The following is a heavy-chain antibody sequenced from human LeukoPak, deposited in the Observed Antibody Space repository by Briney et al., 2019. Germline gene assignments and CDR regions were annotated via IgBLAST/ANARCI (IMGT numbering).Heavy chain of an antibody. CDR2: IIPIFGTA. J-gene: IGHJ6*02. CDR3: ARRSSGYDFNYYYYGMDV. CDR1: GGTFSSYA. V-gene: IGHV1-69*13. Sequence: SVKVSCKASGGTFSSYAISWVRQAPGQGLEWMGGIIPIFGTANYAQKFQGRVTITAGESTSTAYMELSSLRSEDTAVYYCARRSSGYDFNYYYYGMDVWGQGTTVTVSS. D-gene: IGHD5-12*01.